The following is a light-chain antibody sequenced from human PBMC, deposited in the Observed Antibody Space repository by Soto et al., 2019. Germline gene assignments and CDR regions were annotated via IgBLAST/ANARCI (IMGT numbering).Light chain of an antibody. CDR2: AAS. Sequence: DIQMTQSPSSLSASVGDRVTITCRASQSISSYLNWYQQKPGKAPKLLIYAASILQSGVPSRFSGSGSGTDFTLTISSLQPEDFATYYCQQSYSTPWTFCQGTKVEIK. J-gene: IGKJ1*01. V-gene: IGKV1-39*01. CDR1: QSISSY. CDR3: QQSYSTPWT.